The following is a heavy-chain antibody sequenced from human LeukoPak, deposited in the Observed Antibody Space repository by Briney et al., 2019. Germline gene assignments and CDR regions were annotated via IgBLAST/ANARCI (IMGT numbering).Heavy chain of an antibody. CDR2: IKEDGSDK. V-gene: IGHV3-7*01. J-gene: IGHJ4*02. Sequence: GGSLRLSCAASGFTFSRCWMKWVRQAPGKGLEWVANIKEDGSDKYYVDSVKGRFTISRDNAKNSLYLQMNSLRVEDTAVYYCASSVVVTTRGAYDYWGQGILVTVSS. CDR3: ASSVVVTTRGAYDY. D-gene: IGHD4/OR15-4a*01. CDR1: GFTFSRCW.